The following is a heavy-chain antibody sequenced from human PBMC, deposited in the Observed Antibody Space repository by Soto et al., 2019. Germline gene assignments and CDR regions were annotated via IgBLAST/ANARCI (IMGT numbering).Heavy chain of an antibody. V-gene: IGHV4-4*02. CDR1: GGSISSSNW. D-gene: IGHD3-10*01. J-gene: IGHJ4*02. CDR2: IYHSGST. CDR3: ARRWGEGRVDY. Sequence: QVQLQESGPGLVKPSGTLSLTCAVSGGSISSSNWWSWVRQPPGKGLQWIGEIYHSGSTNYIPSLKSRVTILVDKSRNQFSLKLSSVPAADTAVYYCARRWGEGRVDYWGQGTLVTVSS.